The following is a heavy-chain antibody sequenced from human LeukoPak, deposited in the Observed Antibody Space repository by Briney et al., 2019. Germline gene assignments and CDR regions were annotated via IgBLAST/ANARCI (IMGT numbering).Heavy chain of an antibody. CDR1: GVSISSSSYY. Sequence: SETLSLTCTVSGVSISSSSYYWGWIRQPPGKGLEWIGSIYYSGSTYYNPSLKSRVTISVDTSKNQFSLKLSSVTAADTAVYYCARDGGNSGFDYWGQGTLVTVSS. D-gene: IGHD4-23*01. V-gene: IGHV4-39*07. CDR2: IYYSGST. CDR3: ARDGGNSGFDY. J-gene: IGHJ4*02.